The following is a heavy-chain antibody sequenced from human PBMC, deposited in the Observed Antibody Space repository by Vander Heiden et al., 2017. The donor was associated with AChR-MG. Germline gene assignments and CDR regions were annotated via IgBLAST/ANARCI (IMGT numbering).Heavy chain of an antibody. CDR3: AREAAAGSWFDP. CDR2: VNPNTGGT. J-gene: IGHJ5*02. V-gene: IGHV1-2*02. Sequence: QVHLMQSGAEVKKPGASVTVSCKASGYTFTDYYIHWVRQAPGQGLEWMGWVNPNTGGTEYVQKFQGRVTMTRDTSISTTYMELSRLRSDDTAVYYCAREAAAGSWFDPWGQGTLVTVSS. D-gene: IGHD6-13*01. CDR1: GYTFTDYY.